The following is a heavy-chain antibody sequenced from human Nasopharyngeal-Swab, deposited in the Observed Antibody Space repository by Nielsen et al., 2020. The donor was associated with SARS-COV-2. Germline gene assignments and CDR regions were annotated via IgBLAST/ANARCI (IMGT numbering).Heavy chain of an antibody. V-gene: IGHV4-38-2*01. CDR1: GYYINSGYY. Sequence: SETRSVTCSVSGYYINSGYYWGCIRQPPGKVLEWIGSIYHSGSTYYNPSLKSQVTISVDTSKNHYCLRLPSVTASYTAVYYCERKRGKRKGDVEYWCQGALVTV. J-gene: IGHJ4*02. CDR2: IYHSGST. D-gene: IGHD1-26*01. CDR3: ERKRGKRKGDVEY.